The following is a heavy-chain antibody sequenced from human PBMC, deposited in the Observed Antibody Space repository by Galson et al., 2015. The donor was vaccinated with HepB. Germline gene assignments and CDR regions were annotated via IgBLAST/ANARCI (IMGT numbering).Heavy chain of an antibody. D-gene: IGHD2-2*01. J-gene: IGHJ6*02. CDR2: IDWDDDK. CDR1: GFSLSTSGMC. V-gene: IGHV2-70*01. CDR3: ARVRAYCSSASCFNEDYYYYYGMDV. Sequence: PALVKPTQTLTLTCTFFGFSLSTSGMCVSWIRQPPGKALEWLALIDWDDDKYYSTSLKTRLTISKDTSKNQVVLTMTNMDPVDTATYYCARVRAYCSSASCFNEDYYYYYGMDVWGQGTTVTVSS.